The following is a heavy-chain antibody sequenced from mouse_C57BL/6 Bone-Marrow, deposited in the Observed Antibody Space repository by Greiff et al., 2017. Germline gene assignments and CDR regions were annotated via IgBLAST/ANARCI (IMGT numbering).Heavy chain of an antibody. CDR1: GYSFTDYN. CDR3: PRSLYYGNYVGFAY. Sequence: LVESGPELVKPGASVKISCKASGYSFTDYNMNWVKQSNGKSLEWIGVINPNYGTTSYNQKFKGKATLTVNQSSSTAYMQLNSLTSEDSSVYYCPRSLYYGNYVGFAYWGQGTLVTVSA. V-gene: IGHV1-39*01. J-gene: IGHJ3*01. CDR2: INPNYGTT. D-gene: IGHD2-1*01.